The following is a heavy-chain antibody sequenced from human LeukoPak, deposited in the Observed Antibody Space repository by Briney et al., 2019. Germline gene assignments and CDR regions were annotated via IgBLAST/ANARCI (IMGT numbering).Heavy chain of an antibody. J-gene: IGHJ4*02. CDR1: GFTFNNYW. CDR2: IKQDGSDK. V-gene: IGHV3-7*01. Sequence: GGSLRPSCATSGFTFNNYWMNSVRQAPGKWLEWVANIKQDGSDKYYVDSVRGRFIISRDNAQSSLYLQMSSLRAEDTAVYYCARDYGDYWGQGTLVTVSS. D-gene: IGHD4-17*01. CDR3: ARDYGDY.